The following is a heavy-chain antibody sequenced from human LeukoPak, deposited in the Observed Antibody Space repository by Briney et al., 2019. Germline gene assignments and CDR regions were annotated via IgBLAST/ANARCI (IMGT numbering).Heavy chain of an antibody. CDR2: ISSSSTI. J-gene: IGHJ4*02. CDR3: ARGPYTNGHYFDY. CDR1: GFTFSSYS. V-gene: IGHV3-48*01. Sequence: PGGSLRLSCAASGFTFSSYSMNWVRQAPGKGLEWVSYISSSSTIYYADSVKGRFTISRDNAKNSLYLQMNSLRAEDTAVYYCARGPYTNGHYFDYWGQGTLATVSS. D-gene: IGHD6-19*01.